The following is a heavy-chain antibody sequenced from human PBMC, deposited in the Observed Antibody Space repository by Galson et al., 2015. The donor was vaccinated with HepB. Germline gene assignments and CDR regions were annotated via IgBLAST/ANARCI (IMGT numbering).Heavy chain of an antibody. CDR1: GGSISSSSYY. Sequence: SETLSLTCTVYGGSISSSSYYWGWIRQPPGKGLEWIGSIYYSGSTYYNPSLKSRVTISVDTSKNQFSLKLSSVTAADTAVYYCARTPFVGTSCCGYMDVWGKGTTVTVSS. CDR3: ARTPFVGTSCCGYMDV. V-gene: IGHV4-39*01. CDR2: IYYSGST. D-gene: IGHD2-2*01. J-gene: IGHJ6*03.